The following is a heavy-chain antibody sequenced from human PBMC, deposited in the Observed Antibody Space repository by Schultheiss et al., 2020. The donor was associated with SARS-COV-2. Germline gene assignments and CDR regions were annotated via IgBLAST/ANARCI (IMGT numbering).Heavy chain of an antibody. V-gene: IGHV1-69*04. D-gene: IGHD6-19*01. CDR2: IIPIFGIA. CDR3: ARGDEQWLGNWFDP. CDR1: GGTFSSYA. J-gene: IGHJ5*02. Sequence: SVKVSCKASGGTFSSYAISWVRQAPGQRLEWMGRIIPIFGIANYAQKFQGRVTITADKSTSTAYMELSSLRSEDTAVYYCARGDEQWLGNWFDPWGQGTLVTVSS.